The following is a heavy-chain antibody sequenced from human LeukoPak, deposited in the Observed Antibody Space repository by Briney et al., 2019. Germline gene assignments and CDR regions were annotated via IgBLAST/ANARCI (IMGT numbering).Heavy chain of an antibody. J-gene: IGHJ4*02. V-gene: IGHV4-34*01. CDR3: ARRTGYYYGSGSYSY. CDR1: GGSFSGYY. Sequence: PSETLSLTCAVYGGSFSGYYWSWIRQPPGKGLEWIGEINHSGSTSYNPSLKSRVTISVDTSKNQFSLKLSSVTAADTAVYYCARRTGYYYGSGSYSYWGQGTLVTVSS. CDR2: INHSGST. D-gene: IGHD3-10*01.